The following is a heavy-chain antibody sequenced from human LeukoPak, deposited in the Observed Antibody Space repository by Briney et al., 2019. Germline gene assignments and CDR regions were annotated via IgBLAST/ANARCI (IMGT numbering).Heavy chain of an antibody. J-gene: IGHJ4*02. CDR3: AKDIGPIVGATGD. CDR1: EFTFNDYG. Sequence: GGSLRLSCAASEFTFNDYGMSWVRQAPGKGLEWVPTISGRGRSTYYADSVKGRFTISRDNSKNTLYLQMNSLRAEDTAVYYCAKDIGPIVGATGDWGQGTLVTVSS. D-gene: IGHD1-26*01. V-gene: IGHV3-23*01. CDR2: ISGRGRST.